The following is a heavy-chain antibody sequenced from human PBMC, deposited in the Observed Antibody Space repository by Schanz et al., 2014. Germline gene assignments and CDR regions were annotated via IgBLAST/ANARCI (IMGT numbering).Heavy chain of an antibody. J-gene: IGHJ4*02. Sequence: QVQLVQSGAEVKKPGVSVKVSCKASGYTFTTYYIHWVRHAPGQGLEWMGKINPSSGTTRIAQNFQGRLAVTRDTSTSTVNMELSSLRSEDTAVDYCARGGFFDSTSFDSWGQGTLVTVSS. CDR1: GYTFTTYY. V-gene: IGHV1-46*03. CDR3: ARGGFFDSTSFDS. CDR2: INPSSGTT. D-gene: IGHD2-2*01.